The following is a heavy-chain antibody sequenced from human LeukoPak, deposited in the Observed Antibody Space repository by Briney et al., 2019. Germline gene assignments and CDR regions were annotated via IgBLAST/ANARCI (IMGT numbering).Heavy chain of an antibody. Sequence: ASVKVSCKASGGTFSSYAISWVRQAPGQGLEWMGGIIPIFGTANYAQKFQGRVTITTDESTSTAYMGLSSLRSEDTAVYYCASGGIKYSNVLDYWGQGTLVTVSS. V-gene: IGHV1-69*05. CDR1: GGTFSSYA. CDR3: ASGGIKYSNVLDY. D-gene: IGHD6-6*01. J-gene: IGHJ4*02. CDR2: IIPIFGTA.